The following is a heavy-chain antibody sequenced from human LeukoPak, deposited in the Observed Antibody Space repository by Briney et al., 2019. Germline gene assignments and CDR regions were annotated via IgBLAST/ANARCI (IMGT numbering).Heavy chain of an antibody. CDR2: IWYDGSNK. D-gene: IGHD2-21*02. CDR1: GFTFSSYG. Sequence: PGGSLRLSCAASGFTFSSYGMHWVRQAPGKGLEWVAVIWYDGSNKYYADSVKGRFTISRDNSKNTLYLQMNSPRAEDTAVYYCARVSAPYCGGDCYSDYWGQGTLVTVSS. CDR3: ARVSAPYCGGDCYSDY. V-gene: IGHV3-33*01. J-gene: IGHJ4*02.